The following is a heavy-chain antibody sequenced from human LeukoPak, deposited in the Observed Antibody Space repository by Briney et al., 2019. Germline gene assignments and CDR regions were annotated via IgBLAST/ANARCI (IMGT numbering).Heavy chain of an antibody. D-gene: IGHD3-22*01. V-gene: IGHV3-30-3*01. CDR3: ARDSPRGSGLLAGWFDP. CDR1: GFTFSSYA. CDR2: ISYDGSNK. J-gene: IGHJ5*02. Sequence: GRSLRLSCAASGFTFSSYAMHWVRQAPGKGLEWVAVISYDGSNKYYADSVKGRFTISRDNSKNTLYLQMNSLRAEDTAVYYCARDSPRGSGLLAGWFDPWGQGTLVTVSS.